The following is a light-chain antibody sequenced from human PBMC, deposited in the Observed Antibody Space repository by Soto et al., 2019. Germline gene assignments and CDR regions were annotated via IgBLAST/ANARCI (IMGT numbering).Light chain of an antibody. CDR3: PESASSQVV. CDR2: GAS. CDR1: QSVTSRY. Sequence: EIVLTQSPGTLSLSPGERATLSCRASQSVTSRYLAWYQQKRGQGPRLLMYGASVRATGITDRFSGSGSGTDFTLTMSRLEPDDFEVYYWPESASSQVVFG. V-gene: IGKV3-20*01. J-gene: IGKJ4*01.